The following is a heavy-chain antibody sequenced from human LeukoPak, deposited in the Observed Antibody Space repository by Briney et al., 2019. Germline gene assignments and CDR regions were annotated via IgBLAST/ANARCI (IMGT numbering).Heavy chain of an antibody. D-gene: IGHD6-19*01. CDR1: GGSISNYY. V-gene: IGHV4-59*01. Sequence: PSETLSLTCTVSGGSISNYYCSWIRQPPGKGLEWIGYIYYTGTTYYNPSLKSRVTISVDTSKNQFSLKLSSVTAADTAVYYCARAPSSGWIYYYYGMDVWGQGTTVTVSS. CDR2: IYYTGTT. CDR3: ARAPSSGWIYYYYGMDV. J-gene: IGHJ6*02.